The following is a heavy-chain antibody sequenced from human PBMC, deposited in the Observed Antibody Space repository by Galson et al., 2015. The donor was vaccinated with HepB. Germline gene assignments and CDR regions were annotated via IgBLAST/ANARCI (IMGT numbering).Heavy chain of an antibody. V-gene: IGHV3-7*03. CDR3: ARGLTEAIVVVVAATGWFDP. CDR1: GFTFSSYW. D-gene: IGHD2-15*01. J-gene: IGHJ5*02. CDR2: IKQDGSEK. Sequence: SLRLSCAASGFTFSSYWMSWVRQAPGKGLEWVANIKQDGSEKYYVDSVKGRFTISRDNAKNSLYLQMNSLRAEDTAVYYCARGLTEAIVVVVAATGWFDPWGQGTLVTVSS.